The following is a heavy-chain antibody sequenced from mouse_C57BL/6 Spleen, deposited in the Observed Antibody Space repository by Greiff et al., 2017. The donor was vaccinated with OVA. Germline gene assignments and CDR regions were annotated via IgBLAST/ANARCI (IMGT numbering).Heavy chain of an antibody. J-gene: IGHJ3*01. V-gene: IGHV3-6*01. CDR3: ARVDDGYLFAY. D-gene: IGHD2-3*01. Sequence: DVKLQESGPGLVKPSQSLSLTCSVTGYSITSGYYWNWIRQFPGNKLEWMGYISYDGSNNYNPSLKNRISITRDTSKNQFFLKLNSVTTEDTATYYCARVDDGYLFAYWGQGTLVTVSA. CDR2: ISYDGSN. CDR1: GYSITSGYY.